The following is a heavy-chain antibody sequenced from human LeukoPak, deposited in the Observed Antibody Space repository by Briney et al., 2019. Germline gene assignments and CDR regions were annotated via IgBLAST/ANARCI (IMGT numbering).Heavy chain of an antibody. CDR3: ARASGAGSYILDY. Sequence: GGSLRLSCVASGFSFSTCAIHWVRQAPGKGLEWVAIIWSDGTNEKYANSVKGRFTISRDDFENTVYLQMNSLRAEDTAVYYCARASGAGSYILDYWGQGTLLTVSP. CDR2: IWSDGTNE. J-gene: IGHJ4*02. V-gene: IGHV3-33*01. D-gene: IGHD1-26*01. CDR1: GFSFSTCA.